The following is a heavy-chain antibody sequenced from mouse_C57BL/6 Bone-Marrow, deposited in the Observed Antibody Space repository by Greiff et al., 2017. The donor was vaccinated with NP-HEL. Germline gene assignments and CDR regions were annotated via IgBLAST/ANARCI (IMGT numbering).Heavy chain of an antibody. D-gene: IGHD4-1*01. V-gene: IGHV2-2*01. Sequence: QVQLQQSGPGLVQPSQSLSITCTVSGFSLTSYGVHWVRQSPGKGLEWLGVIWSGGSTDYNAAFISRLSISKDNSKSQVFFKMNSLQADDTAIYYCARLGLPHWYFDVWGTGTTVTVSS. CDR1: GFSLTSYG. J-gene: IGHJ1*03. CDR3: ARLGLPHWYFDV. CDR2: IWSGGST.